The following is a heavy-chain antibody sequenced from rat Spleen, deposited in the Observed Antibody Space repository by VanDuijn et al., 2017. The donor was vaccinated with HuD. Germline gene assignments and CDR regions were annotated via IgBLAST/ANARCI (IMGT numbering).Heavy chain of an antibody. CDR2: ISYDGDSI. D-gene: IGHD4-3*01. J-gene: IGHJ2*01. Sequence: EVQLVESGGGLVQPGRSLKLSCAASGFTFSDYGVAWVLQAPTKGLEWVASISYDGDSIYYRDSVKGRFTISRDNSIKTAYLQVTSLRSEDTATYYCAVAGYGYWGQGVMVTVSS. CDR3: AVAGYGY. V-gene: IGHV5S13*01. CDR1: GFTFSDYG.